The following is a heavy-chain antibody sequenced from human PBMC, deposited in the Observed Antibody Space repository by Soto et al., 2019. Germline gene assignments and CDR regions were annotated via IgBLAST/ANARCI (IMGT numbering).Heavy chain of an antibody. CDR3: APTVAREAYWETFDY. Sequence: QITLKESGPTLVKPTQTLTLTCTVSGFSLTTNGVGVGWFRQPPGKALEWLALIYRDDDKRYRPSLQSRVTAPRAHTKHHVVLTMTNMDPVATAPYYCAPTVAREAYWETFDYWCQGALVTVSS. CDR2: IYRDDDK. D-gene: IGHD1-26*01. J-gene: IGHJ4*02. CDR1: GFSLTTNGVG. V-gene: IGHV2-5*02.